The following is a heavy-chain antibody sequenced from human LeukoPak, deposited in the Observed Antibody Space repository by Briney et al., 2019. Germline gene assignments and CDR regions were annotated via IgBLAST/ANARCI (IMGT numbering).Heavy chain of an antibody. V-gene: IGHV3-64*01. CDR2: ISSNGGST. J-gene: IGHJ4*02. CDR3: ARRGYYYDSSDYYYPR. D-gene: IGHD3-22*01. CDR1: GFTFSSYA. Sequence: GRTLRLSCAASGFTFSSYAMHWVRQAPGKGLEYVSAISSNGGSTYYANSVKGRFTISRDNAKNSLYLQMNSLRAEDTAVYYCARRGYYYDSSDYYYPRWGQGTLVTVSS.